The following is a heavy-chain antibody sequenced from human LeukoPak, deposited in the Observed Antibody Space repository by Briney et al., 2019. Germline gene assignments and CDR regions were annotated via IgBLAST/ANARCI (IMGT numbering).Heavy chain of an antibody. CDR1: GFTVSSNY. J-gene: IGHJ4*02. Sequence: GGSLRLSCAASGFTVSSNYMSWVRQAPGKGLEWVSVIYSGGSTYYADSVKGRFTFSRDNSKNTLYLQMNSLRAEDTAVYYCASQYSGYGREDYWGQGTLVTVSS. CDR2: IYSGGST. V-gene: IGHV3-53*01. CDR3: ASQYSGYGREDY. D-gene: IGHD5-12*01.